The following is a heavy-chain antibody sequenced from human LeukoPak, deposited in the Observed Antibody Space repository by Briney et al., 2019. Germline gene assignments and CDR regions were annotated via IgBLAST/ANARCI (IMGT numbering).Heavy chain of an antibody. Sequence: SETLSLTCTVSGGSISSSSYYWGWIRQSPGKGLEWIGSIYYSGSTYHNPSLKSRVTMSVDTSKNQFSLNLSSVTAADTAVYYCASLVPIWYYFDYWGQGTLVTVSS. V-gene: IGHV4-39*07. CDR1: GGSISSSSYY. D-gene: IGHD6-13*01. CDR3: ASLVPIWYYFDY. J-gene: IGHJ4*02. CDR2: IYYSGST.